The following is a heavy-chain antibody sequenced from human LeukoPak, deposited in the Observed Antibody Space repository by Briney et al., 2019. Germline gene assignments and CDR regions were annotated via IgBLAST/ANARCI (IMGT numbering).Heavy chain of an antibody. CDR3: AKQVDTAMAGFDY. Sequence: ASVKVSCTASGGTFSSYAISWVRQAPGQGLEWMGGIIPIFGTANYAQKFQGRVTITADESTSTAYMELSSLRSEDTAVYYCAKQVDTAMAGFDYWGQGTLVTVSS. CDR1: GGTFSSYA. V-gene: IGHV1-69*13. D-gene: IGHD5-18*01. J-gene: IGHJ4*02. CDR2: IIPIFGTA.